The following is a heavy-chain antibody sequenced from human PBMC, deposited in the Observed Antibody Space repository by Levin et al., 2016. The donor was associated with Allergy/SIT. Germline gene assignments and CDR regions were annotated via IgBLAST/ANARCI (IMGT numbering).Heavy chain of an antibody. D-gene: IGHD5-18*01. Sequence: GGSLRLSCAASGFTFSSYEMNWVRQAPGKGLEWVSYISSSGSTIYYADSVKGRFTISRDNAKNSLYLQMNSLRAEDTAVYYCARVQLWSYFDYWGQGTLVTVSS. CDR1: GFTFSSYE. CDR3: ARVQLWSYFDY. V-gene: IGHV3-48*03. CDR2: ISSSGSTI. J-gene: IGHJ4*02.